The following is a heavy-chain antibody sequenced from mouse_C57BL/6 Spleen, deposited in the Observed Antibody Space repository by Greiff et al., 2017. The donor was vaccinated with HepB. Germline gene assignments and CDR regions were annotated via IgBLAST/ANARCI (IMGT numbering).Heavy chain of an antibody. V-gene: IGHV5-16*01. CDR3: AREGDGYYSYFDY. J-gene: IGHJ2*01. CDR1: GFTFSDYY. D-gene: IGHD2-3*01. CDR2: INYDGSST. Sequence: EVQLVESEGGLVQPGSSMKLSCTASGFTFSDYYMAWVRQVPGKGLEWVANINYDGSSTYYLDSLKSRFIISRDNAKNILYLQMSSLKSEDTATYYCAREGDGYYSYFDYWGQGTTLTVSS.